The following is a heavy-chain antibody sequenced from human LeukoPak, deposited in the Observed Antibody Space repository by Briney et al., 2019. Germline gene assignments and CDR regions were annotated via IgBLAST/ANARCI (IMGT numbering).Heavy chain of an antibody. CDR1: GGPFSTYP. CDR3: ARGYTEEYFQH. CDR2: IIPIFDTA. D-gene: IGHD3-16*02. J-gene: IGHJ1*01. V-gene: IGHV1-69*05. Sequence: SVKVSCKASGGPFSTYPISWVRQAPGQGLEWMGRIIPIFDTANYAQKFQGRVTMTRDTSTSTVYMELSSLRSEDTAVYYCARGYTEEYFQHWGQGTLVTVSS.